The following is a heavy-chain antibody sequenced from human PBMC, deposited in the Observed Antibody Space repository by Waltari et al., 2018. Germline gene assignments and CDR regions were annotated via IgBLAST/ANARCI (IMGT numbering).Heavy chain of an antibody. J-gene: IGHJ6*02. CDR3: ARDRPSIAAAGTHYYGMDV. Sequence: QVQLVQSGAEVKKPGASVTVSCKASGYTFTGSYMPWVRQAPGQGLEWMGWINPNSGGTNYAQKFQGRVTMTRDTSSSTAYMELSRLRSDDTAVYYCARDRPSIAAAGTHYYGMDVWGQGTTVTVSS. V-gene: IGHV1-2*02. D-gene: IGHD6-13*01. CDR2: INPNSGGT. CDR1: GYTFTGSY.